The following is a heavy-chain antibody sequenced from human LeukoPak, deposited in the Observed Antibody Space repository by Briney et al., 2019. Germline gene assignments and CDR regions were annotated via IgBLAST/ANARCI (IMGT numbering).Heavy chain of an antibody. CDR2: LSYTGKT. Sequence: PSETLSLTCGVSGASVNSSHWNWIRQFPGEGLEWIGCLSYTGKTDYNPALTGRAVISLGTSNNQVSLKLRSVSTADTAIYYCSEGYFEPFDHWGQGTLVTVSS. V-gene: IGHV4-59*02. J-gene: IGHJ4*02. CDR1: GASVNSSH. CDR3: SEGYFEPFDH. D-gene: IGHD2/OR15-2a*01.